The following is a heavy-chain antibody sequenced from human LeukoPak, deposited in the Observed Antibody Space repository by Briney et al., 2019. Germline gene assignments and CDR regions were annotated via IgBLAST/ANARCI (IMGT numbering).Heavy chain of an antibody. CDR3: ARDIRVSFMDV. J-gene: IGHJ6*03. CDR1: GYTFTSYG. D-gene: IGHD3-10*01. CDR2: ISAYNGNT. V-gene: IGHV1-18*01. Sequence: ASVKVSCKASGYTFTSYGISWVRQAPGQGLEWMGWISAYNGNTNYAQKLQGRVTMTTDTSTSTAYLERRGLRSDDPAVYYWARDIRVSFMDVWGKGNTVTVSS.